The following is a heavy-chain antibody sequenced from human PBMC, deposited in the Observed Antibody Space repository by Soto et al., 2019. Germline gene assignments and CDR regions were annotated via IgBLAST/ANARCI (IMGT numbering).Heavy chain of an antibody. Sequence: QLQLQESGPGLVKPSETLSLTCTVSGGSISSRGYYWGWIRQPPGKGLAWIGTIYYSGSTYYTPSLKSRVTISVDTSKNQFSLKLSSVTAADTAVYYCATSNWFDPWGQGTLVTVSA. V-gene: IGHV4-39*01. J-gene: IGHJ5*02. CDR2: IYYSGST. CDR1: GGSISSRGYY. CDR3: ATSNWFDP.